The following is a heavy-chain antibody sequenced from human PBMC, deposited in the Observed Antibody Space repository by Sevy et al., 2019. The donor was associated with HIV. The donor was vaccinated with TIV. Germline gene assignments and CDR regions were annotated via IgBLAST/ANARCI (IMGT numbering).Heavy chain of an antibody. D-gene: IGHD2-2*01. J-gene: IGHJ6*02. Sequence: ASVKVSCKASGGTFSSYAISWVRQAPGQGLEWMGGIIPIFGTANYAQKFQGRVTITADESTSTAYMELSSLRSEDTVVYYCARARGGVVPAAMSRSYYYYGMDVWGQGTTVTVSS. V-gene: IGHV1-69*13. CDR1: GGTFSSYA. CDR3: ARARGGVVPAAMSRSYYYYGMDV. CDR2: IIPIFGTA.